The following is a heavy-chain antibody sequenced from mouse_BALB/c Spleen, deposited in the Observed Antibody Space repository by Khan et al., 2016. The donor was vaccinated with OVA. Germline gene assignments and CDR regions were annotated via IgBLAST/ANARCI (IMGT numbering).Heavy chain of an antibody. J-gene: IGHJ2*01. D-gene: IGHD1-1*01. CDR3: GRVYGGDFDY. CDR1: GYSITSDYA. Sequence: EVQLVESGPGLVKPSQSLSLTCTVTGYSITSDYAWNWIRQFPGNKLEWMGFISYSGNTNYNPSLKSRISLTRDTSKNQFFLQLNSVTTEDTATYYCGRVYGGDFDYWGQGTTLTVSS. CDR2: ISYSGNT. V-gene: IGHV3-2*02.